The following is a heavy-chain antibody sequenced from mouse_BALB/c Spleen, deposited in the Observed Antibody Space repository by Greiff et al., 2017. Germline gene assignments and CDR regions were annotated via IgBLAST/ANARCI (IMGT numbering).Heavy chain of an antibody. Sequence: DVKLVESGGGLVKPGGSLKLSCAASGFTFSSYAMSWVRQTPEKRLEWVASISSGGSTYYPDSVKGRFTISRDNARNILYLQMSSLRSEDTAMYYCARGRYDYDGAFDYWGQGTTLTVSS. CDR1: GFTFSSYA. V-gene: IGHV5-6-5*01. CDR2: ISSGGST. D-gene: IGHD2-4*01. J-gene: IGHJ2*01. CDR3: ARGRYDYDGAFDY.